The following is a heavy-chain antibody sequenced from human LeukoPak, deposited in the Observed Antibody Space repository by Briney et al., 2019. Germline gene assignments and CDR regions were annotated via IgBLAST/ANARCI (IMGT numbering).Heavy chain of an antibody. Sequence: ASVKVSCKASGYTFTGYYMHWVRQAPGQGLEWMGWINPNSGNTGYALKFQGRVTMTRNTSISTAYMELSSLRSEDTAVYYCARGGGSGSYYGIFDYWGQGTLVTVSS. CDR3: ARGGGSGSYYGIFDY. J-gene: IGHJ4*02. D-gene: IGHD1-26*01. CDR1: GYTFTGYY. CDR2: INPNSGNT. V-gene: IGHV1-8*02.